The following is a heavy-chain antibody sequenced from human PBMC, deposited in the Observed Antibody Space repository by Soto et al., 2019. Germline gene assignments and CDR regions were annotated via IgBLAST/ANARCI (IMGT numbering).Heavy chain of an antibody. Sequence: VASVKVSCTASGYTFPGYYMHWVRQAPGQGLEWMGWINPNSGGTNYAQKFQGRVTMTRDTSISTAYMELSRLRTDDTAVYYCASVHEQYYYDSSGPFDDWGQGTLVTVSS. CDR2: INPNSGGT. V-gene: IGHV1-2*02. J-gene: IGHJ4*02. CDR3: ASVHEQYYYDSSGPFDD. D-gene: IGHD3-22*01. CDR1: GYTFPGYY.